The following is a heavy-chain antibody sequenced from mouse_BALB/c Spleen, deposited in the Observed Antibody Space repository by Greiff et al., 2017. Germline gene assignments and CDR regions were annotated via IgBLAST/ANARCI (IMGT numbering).Heavy chain of an antibody. CDR3: AGEDDGSSYDAMDY. D-gene: IGHD1-1*01. V-gene: IGHV2-9*02. CDR2: IWAGGST. CDR1: GFSLTSYG. J-gene: IGHJ4*01. Sequence: VKLVESGPGLVAPSQSLSISCTVSGFSLTSYGVHWVRQPPGKGLEWLGVIWAGGSTNYNSAHMSSLSISKDNSKIQVFLTMTSLQTDDTAMYYCAGEDDGSSYDAMDYWGQGTSVTVSS.